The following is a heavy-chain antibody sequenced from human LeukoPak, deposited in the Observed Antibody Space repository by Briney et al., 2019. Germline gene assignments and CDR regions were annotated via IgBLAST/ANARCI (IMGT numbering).Heavy chain of an antibody. CDR1: GITISRYW. CDR2: INTDGNTR. Sequence: GGSLRLSCVGSGITISRYWMHWVRQAPGKGLVWVSRINTDGNTRNYADSVKGRFTISRDDVKNTMYLQMNGLRAEDTAVYYCGRGRNTAASEWGQGILVTVSS. J-gene: IGHJ4*02. D-gene: IGHD5-18*01. CDR3: GRGRNTAASE. V-gene: IGHV3-74*01.